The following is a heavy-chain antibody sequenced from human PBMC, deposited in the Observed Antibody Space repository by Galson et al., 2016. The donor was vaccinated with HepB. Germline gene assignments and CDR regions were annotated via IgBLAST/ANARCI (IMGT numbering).Heavy chain of an antibody. CDR3: ARGMVIPLWSQRDQSYYYYGLDV. J-gene: IGHJ6*02. CDR1: GGTFSNYA. CDR2: IIPVFGTI. V-gene: IGHV1-69*13. Sequence: SVKVSCKASGGTFSNYAISWVRQARGQGLEWMGGIIPVFGTINHAQKFQGRVSITADESTSTAYMELSSLSSEDTAVYYCARGMVIPLWSQRDQSYYYYGLDVWGQGTTVTVSS. D-gene: IGHD5-18*01.